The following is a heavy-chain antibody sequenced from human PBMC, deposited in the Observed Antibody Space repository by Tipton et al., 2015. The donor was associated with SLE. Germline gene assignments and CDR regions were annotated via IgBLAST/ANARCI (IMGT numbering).Heavy chain of an antibody. CDR1: GFTLSDYY. D-gene: IGHD4-23*01. V-gene: IGHV3-11*04. Sequence: GSLRLSCAASGFTLSDYYMSWIRQAPGKGLEWVSYISSSGSTIYYADSVKGRFTISRDNAKNSLYLQMNSLRAEDTAVYYCAREPLTPDAFDIWGQGTMVTVSS. J-gene: IGHJ3*02. CDR2: ISSSGSTI. CDR3: AREPLTPDAFDI.